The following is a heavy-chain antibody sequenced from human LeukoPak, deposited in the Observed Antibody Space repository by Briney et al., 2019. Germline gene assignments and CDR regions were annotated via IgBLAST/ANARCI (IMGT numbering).Heavy chain of an antibody. CDR1: KFTFSSYG. Sequence: GGSLRLSCAASKFTFSSYGMSWVRQAPGKGLAWVSTISSSGGSTYYADSVKGRFTISRDNAKSTLFLQMNSVRAEDTALYYCATLRRSGAERDAFDIWGQGTMVTVSS. J-gene: IGHJ3*02. V-gene: IGHV3-23*01. CDR3: ATLRRSGAERDAFDI. CDR2: ISSSGGST. D-gene: IGHD3-10*01.